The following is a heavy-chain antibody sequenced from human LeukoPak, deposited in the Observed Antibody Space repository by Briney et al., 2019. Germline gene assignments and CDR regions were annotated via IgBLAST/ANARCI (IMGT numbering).Heavy chain of an antibody. J-gene: IGHJ4*02. V-gene: IGHV4-61*01. Sequence: SETLSLTCTVSGYSISSGYYWSWIRQPPGKGLEWIGYIYYSGSTNYNPSLKSRVTISVDTSKNQFSLKLSSVTAADTAVYYCARQSITIFGVVPFDYWGQGTLVTVSS. D-gene: IGHD3-3*01. CDR3: ARQSITIFGVVPFDY. CDR1: GYSISSGYY. CDR2: IYYSGST.